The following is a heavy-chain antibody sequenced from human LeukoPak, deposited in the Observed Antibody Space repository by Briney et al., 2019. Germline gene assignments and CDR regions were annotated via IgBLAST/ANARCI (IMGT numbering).Heavy chain of an antibody. D-gene: IGHD5-24*01. V-gene: IGHV3-30-3*01. CDR1: GFIFSNYA. CDR3: ARDFGCREGYTCRGMDV. J-gene: IGHJ6*02. Sequence: GGSLRLSCAASGFIFSNYAIHWVRQAPGEGLEWVAIISYDGSNKFYTDSVKGRFTISRDNSKNTLYLQMNSLIAEDTAVYYCARDFGCREGYTCRGMDVWGQGTTVTVSS. CDR2: ISYDGSNK.